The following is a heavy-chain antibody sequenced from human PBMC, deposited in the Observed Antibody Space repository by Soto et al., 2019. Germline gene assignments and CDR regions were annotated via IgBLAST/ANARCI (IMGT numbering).Heavy chain of an antibody. Sequence: SETLSLTCTVSGGSINSSSYYWGWIRQPPGKGLEWIGSIYYSGSTYYNPSLKSRVTISVDTSKNQFSLKLSSVTAADTAVYYCARHYDILTGYYSGSYGMDVWGQGTTVTVSS. J-gene: IGHJ6*02. CDR3: ARHYDILTGYYSGSYGMDV. CDR1: GGSINSSSYY. CDR2: IYYSGST. V-gene: IGHV4-39*01. D-gene: IGHD3-9*01.